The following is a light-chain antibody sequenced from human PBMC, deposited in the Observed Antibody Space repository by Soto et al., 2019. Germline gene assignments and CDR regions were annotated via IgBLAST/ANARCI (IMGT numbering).Light chain of an antibody. J-gene: IGLJ1*01. CDR3: SSYTSGRDVYV. CDR2: EVS. CDR1: SSDVGSYHY. Sequence: QSVLTQPASVSGSPGQSITISCTGTSSDVGSYHYVSWFQRHPGKAPKLIIFEVSDRPSGVSTRFSGSKSGDTASLTISGLQADDEADYYCSSYTSGRDVYVFGGGTKV. V-gene: IGLV2-14*01.